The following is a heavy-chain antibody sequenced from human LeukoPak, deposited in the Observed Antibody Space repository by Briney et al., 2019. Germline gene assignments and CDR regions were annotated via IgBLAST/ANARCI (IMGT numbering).Heavy chain of an antibody. CDR1: GFTFSSYA. V-gene: IGHV3-30*04. J-gene: IGHJ5*02. CDR3: ARDAFGVTTIPMVRGVILPNWFDP. CDR2: ISYDGSNK. Sequence: GRSLRLSCAASGFTFSSYAMQWVRQAPGKGREGVAVISYDGSNKYYADSVKGRFTISRDNYKNTLYLKMNSQRAEDTAVSYCARDAFGVTTIPMVRGVILPNWFDPWGPGTLVTVSS. D-gene: IGHD3-10*01.